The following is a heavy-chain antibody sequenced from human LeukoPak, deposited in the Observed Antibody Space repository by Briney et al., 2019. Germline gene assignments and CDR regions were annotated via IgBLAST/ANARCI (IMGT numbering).Heavy chain of an antibody. CDR1: GFTFSSFS. Sequence: GGSLRLSCAAPGFTFSSFSMHWIRPAPGEGLEWVSYISRSSRTMYYVDSVKGRFTISRDNAKNSLYLQMNSLRAGDTAVYYCARDLGLYDYGGNIDYWGQGTLVTVPS. D-gene: IGHD4-23*01. CDR3: ARDLGLYDYGGNIDY. V-gene: IGHV3-48*04. CDR2: ISRSSRTM. J-gene: IGHJ4*02.